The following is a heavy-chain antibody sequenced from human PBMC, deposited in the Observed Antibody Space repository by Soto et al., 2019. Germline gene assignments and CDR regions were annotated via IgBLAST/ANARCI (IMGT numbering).Heavy chain of an antibody. Sequence: SETLSLTCGVYGGSFSGYYWSWIRQPPGKGLEWIGEINPSGGTNYNPSLKSRVTISVDTSKNQFSLKLSSVTAADTAVYYCARHGFTGTKEQRENWFDRWGQGTLVTVSS. CDR3: ARHGFTGTKEQRENWFDR. D-gene: IGHD1-1*01. J-gene: IGHJ5*02. V-gene: IGHV4-34*01. CDR1: GGSFSGYY. CDR2: INPSGGT.